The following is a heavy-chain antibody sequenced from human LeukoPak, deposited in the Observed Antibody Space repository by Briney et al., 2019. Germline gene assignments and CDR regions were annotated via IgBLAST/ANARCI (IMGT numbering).Heavy chain of an antibody. V-gene: IGHV3-9*01. D-gene: IGHD6-13*01. CDR2: ISWNSGSI. J-gene: IGHJ4*02. Sequence: GRSLRLSCAASGFTFDDYAMHWVRQAPGKGLEWVSGISWNSGSIGYADSVKGRFTISSDNAKNSLYLQMNSLRAEGTALYYCAKDTEQQLGTVDYWGQGTLATVSS. CDR3: AKDTEQQLGTVDY. CDR1: GFTFDDYA.